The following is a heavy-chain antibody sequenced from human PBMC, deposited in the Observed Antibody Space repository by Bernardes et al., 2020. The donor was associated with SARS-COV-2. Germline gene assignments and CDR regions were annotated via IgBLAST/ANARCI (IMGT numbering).Heavy chain of an antibody. CDR1: GFTFSSYA. CDR2: ISGSGGST. CDR3: AKAPVCSGGSCYPGDY. D-gene: IGHD2-15*01. V-gene: IGHV3-23*01. Sequence: GSLRLSCAASGFTFSSYAMSWVRQAPGKGLEWVSAISGSGGSTYYADSVKGRFTISRDNSKNTLYLQMNSLRAEDTAVYYCAKAPVCSGGSCYPGDYWGQGTLVTVSS. J-gene: IGHJ4*02.